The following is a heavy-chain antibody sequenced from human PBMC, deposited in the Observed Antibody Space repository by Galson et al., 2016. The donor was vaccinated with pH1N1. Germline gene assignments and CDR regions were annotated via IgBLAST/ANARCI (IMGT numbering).Heavy chain of an antibody. D-gene: IGHD3-3*01. CDR3: AREVWLRRGYYIDH. CDR2: IYHRSKWYY. Sequence: CAISGDSASSSSDTWNWIRQSPRRGLEWLGRIYHRSKWYYEYAPSLQGRLRISPDTSSNQMSLHLNSVTLDDAAVYYCAREVWLRRGYYIDHWGQGNLVTVSS. CDR1: GDSASSSSDT. J-gene: IGHJ4*02. V-gene: IGHV6-1*01.